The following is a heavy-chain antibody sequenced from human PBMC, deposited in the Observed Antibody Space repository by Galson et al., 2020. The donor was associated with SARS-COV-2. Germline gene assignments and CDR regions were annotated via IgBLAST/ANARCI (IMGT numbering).Heavy chain of an antibody. V-gene: IGHV3-7*01. D-gene: IGHD3-22*01. CDR3: ARDGADYDSSGYNYYYGMDV. J-gene: IGHJ6*02. CDR1: GFTFSSYW. CDR2: IKQDGSEK. Sequence: GESLKISCAASGFTFSSYWMSWVRQAPGKGLEWVANIKQDGSEKYYVDSVKGRFTISRDNAKNSLYLQMNSLRAEDTAVYYCARDGADYDSSGYNYYYGMDVWGQGTTVTVSS.